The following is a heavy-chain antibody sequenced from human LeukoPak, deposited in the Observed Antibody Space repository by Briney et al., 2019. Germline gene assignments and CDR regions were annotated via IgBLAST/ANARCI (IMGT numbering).Heavy chain of an antibody. D-gene: IGHD6-13*01. CDR1: GFTFSSYW. J-gene: IGHJ4*02. CDR2: IKQDGSEK. CDR3: ARHSSSWYIAFDY. Sequence: GGSLRLSCAASGFTFSSYWMSWVRQAPGKGLEWVANIKQDGSEKYYVGSVKGRFTISRDNAKNSLYLQMNSLRAEDTAVYYCARHSSSWYIAFDYWGQGTLVTVSS. V-gene: IGHV3-7*01.